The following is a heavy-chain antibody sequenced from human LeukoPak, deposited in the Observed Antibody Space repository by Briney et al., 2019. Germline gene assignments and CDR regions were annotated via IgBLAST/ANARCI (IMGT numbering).Heavy chain of an antibody. J-gene: IGHJ4*02. D-gene: IGHD6-13*01. CDR3: ARGSEAAGFFPVLDYSDY. Sequence: TPSQTLSLTCTVSGGSISSGGYYWSWIRQHPGKGLEWIGYIYHSGSTYYNPSLKSRVTISVDRSKNQFSLKLSSVTAADTAVYYCARGSEAAGFFPVLDYSDYWGQGTLVTVSS. CDR2: IYHSGST. CDR1: GGSISSGGYY. V-gene: IGHV4-31*03.